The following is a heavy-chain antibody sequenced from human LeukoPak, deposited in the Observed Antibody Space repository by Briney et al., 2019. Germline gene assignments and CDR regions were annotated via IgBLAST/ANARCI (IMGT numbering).Heavy chain of an antibody. V-gene: IGHV4-59*11. D-gene: IGHD3-10*01. CDR3: ASRPADTTWYGVFDY. CDR2: VFNGGST. J-gene: IGHJ4*02. Sequence: SETLPLTCSVSGASIDSHYWSWIRQSPGKGLEWIGYVFNGGSTNYNPSLNSRVTMSLDTSRAQFSLRLSSVTAADTAIYYCASRPADTTWYGVFDYWSQGTLVTVSS. CDR1: GASIDSHY.